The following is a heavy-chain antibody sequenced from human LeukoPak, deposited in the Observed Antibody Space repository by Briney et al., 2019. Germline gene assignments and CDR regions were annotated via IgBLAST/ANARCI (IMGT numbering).Heavy chain of an antibody. CDR1: GFTVSSNY. Sequence: GGSLRLSCVASGFTVSSNYLSWVRQAPWKGLEWVSVIYSGGCTYYAVSGKGRFTISRDNSKSTLYLQINSLRPENRAACYRSRAPRANAATYYYYYMDVWGKGTTVTVSS. J-gene: IGHJ6*03. V-gene: IGHV3-66*02. CDR2: IYSGGCT. CDR3: SRAPRANAATYYYYYMDV. D-gene: IGHD1-26*01.